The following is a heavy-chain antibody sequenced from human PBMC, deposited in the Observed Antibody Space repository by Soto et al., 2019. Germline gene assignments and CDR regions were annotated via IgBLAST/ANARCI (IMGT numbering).Heavy chain of an antibody. D-gene: IGHD3-16*02. CDR3: AKAHHYDSIWGSYRPNWFDP. CDR2: ISGSGGST. V-gene: IGHV3-23*01. CDR1: GFTFSSYA. J-gene: IGHJ5*02. Sequence: GSLRLSCAASGFTFSSYAMSWVRQAPGKGLEWVSAISGSGGSTYSADSVKGRFTISRDNSKNTLYLQMNSLRAEYTAVYYCAKAHHYDSIWGSYRPNWFDPWGQGTLVTVSS.